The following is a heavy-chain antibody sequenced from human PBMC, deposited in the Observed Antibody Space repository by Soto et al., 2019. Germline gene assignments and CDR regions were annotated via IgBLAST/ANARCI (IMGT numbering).Heavy chain of an antibody. Sequence: QVQLVQSGAEVKKPGASVKVYCKASGYTFTSYGISWVRQAPGQGLEWMGWISDYNDNTNYAQKLQGRVTMTTDTSTSTAYMELRSLRYDDTAVYYRATFPGYRSSTSCPYYYYYYYMDVWGNGTTVTVSS. D-gene: IGHD2-2*01. J-gene: IGHJ6*03. CDR1: GYTFTSYG. V-gene: IGHV1-18*01. CDR2: ISDYNDNT. CDR3: ATFPGYRSSTSCPYYYYYYYMDV.